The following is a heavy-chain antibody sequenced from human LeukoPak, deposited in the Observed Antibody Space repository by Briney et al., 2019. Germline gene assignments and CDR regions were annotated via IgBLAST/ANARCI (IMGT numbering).Heavy chain of an antibody. CDR1: GGSISSGNYY. J-gene: IGHJ6*03. CDR3: ARTDGNSFYPYYYMDV. D-gene: IGHD3-16*02. V-gene: IGHV4-61*02. Sequence: SETLSLTCTVSGGSISSGNYYWSWIRQPAGKGLEWIGRIYTSGSTNYNPSLKSRVTISVDTSKNQFSLKMSSVTAADTALYYCARTDGNSFYPYYYMDVWGKGTTVTVSS. CDR2: IYTSGST.